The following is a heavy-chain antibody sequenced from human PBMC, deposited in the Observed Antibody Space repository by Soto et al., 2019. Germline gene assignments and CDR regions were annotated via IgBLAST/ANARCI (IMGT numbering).Heavy chain of an antibody. CDR3: AHKRDVSRGFKY. J-gene: IGHJ4*02. D-gene: IGHD3-10*01. CDR1: GFSFSINGVA. Sequence: QITLKESGPTLVKPTQTLTLTCTFSGFSFSINGVAVGWIRQPPGQALEWLALIYWDDDQRYNPSLKNRLTITKVXSRNQVVLTMTNMDPVDTATYYCAHKRDVSRGFKYWGQGTLVTVSS. V-gene: IGHV2-5*02. CDR2: IYWDDDQ.